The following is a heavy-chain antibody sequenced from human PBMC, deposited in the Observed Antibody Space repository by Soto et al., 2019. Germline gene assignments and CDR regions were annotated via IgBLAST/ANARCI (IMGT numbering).Heavy chain of an antibody. V-gene: IGHV4-34*01. Sequence: PSETLSLTCAVYGGSFSGYYWSWIRQPPGKGLEWIGEINHSGSTNYNPSLKSRVTISVDTSKNQFSLKLSSVTAADTAVYYCARGAGYCSSTSCYPYYYYYMDVWGKGTTVTVS. D-gene: IGHD2-2*01. CDR1: GGSFSGYY. CDR3: ARGAGYCSSTSCYPYYYYYMDV. J-gene: IGHJ6*03. CDR2: INHSGST.